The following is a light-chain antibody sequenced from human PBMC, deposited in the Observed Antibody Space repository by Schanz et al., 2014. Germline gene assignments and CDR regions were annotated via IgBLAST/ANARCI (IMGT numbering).Light chain of an antibody. CDR1: ATDIGGTYL. J-gene: IGLJ1*01. V-gene: IGLV2-14*02. Sequence: QSALTQPASVSASPGQSITISCTGTATDIGGTYLVSWYQQNPGEAPKLLILGDNHRPSGVPDRFSGSKSGNTASLTVSGLQAEDEADYYCSSYAGSPYVFGTGTKLTVL. CDR2: GDN. CDR3: SSYAGSPYV.